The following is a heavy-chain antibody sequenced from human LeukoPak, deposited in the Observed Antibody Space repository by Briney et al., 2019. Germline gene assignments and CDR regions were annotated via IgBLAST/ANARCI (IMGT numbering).Heavy chain of an antibody. V-gene: IGHV1-46*01. Sequence: ASVKVSCKASGYTFTSNYMHWVRQAPGQGPEWMGVISPSGGSTTYAQKFQGRVTMTRDMSTSTVYMELSSLRSEDTAVYYCAREKTCGGDCTSFDYWGQGTLVTVSS. J-gene: IGHJ4*02. D-gene: IGHD2-21*02. CDR3: AREKTCGGDCTSFDY. CDR1: GYTFTSNY. CDR2: ISPSGGST.